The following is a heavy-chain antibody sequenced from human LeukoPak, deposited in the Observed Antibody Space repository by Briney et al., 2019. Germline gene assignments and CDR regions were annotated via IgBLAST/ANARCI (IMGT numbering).Heavy chain of an antibody. J-gene: IGHJ4*02. V-gene: IGHV3-53*04. CDR1: GFTVSSNY. CDR3: ARSSSSPNFDY. CDR2: IYSGGST. Sequence: GETLRLSCAASGFTVSSNYMSWVRQAPGKGLEWVSVIYSGGSTYYADSVKGRFTISRHNSKNTVYLQMNSLRAEDTAVYYCARSSSSPNFDYWGQGTLVTVPS. D-gene: IGHD6-6*01.